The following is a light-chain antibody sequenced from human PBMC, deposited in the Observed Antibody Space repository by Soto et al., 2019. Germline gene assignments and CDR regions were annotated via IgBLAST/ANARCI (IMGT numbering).Light chain of an antibody. J-gene: IGKJ5*01. CDR1: QSVGNNY. CDR3: QQYGRSSPIT. CDR2: GAS. V-gene: IGKV3-20*01. Sequence: EIVLTQSPGTLSLSPGERATISCRASQSVGNNYLAWYQQRPGQTPRLLIYGASSRATGIPDRFSGSGSGTDFSLTISTLEPEDFAVYYCQQYGRSSPITWGQGTRLESK.